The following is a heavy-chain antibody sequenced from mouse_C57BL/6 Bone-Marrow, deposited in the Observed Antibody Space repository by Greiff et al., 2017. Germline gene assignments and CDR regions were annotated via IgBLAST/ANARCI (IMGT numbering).Heavy chain of an antibody. J-gene: IGHJ4*01. Sequence: EVKLMESGGGLVKPGGSLKLSCAASGFTFSDYGMHWVRQAPEKGLEWVAYISSGSSTIYYAAPVKGRFTITRDNAKNTLVLQMTSLRSGDTAMYYCARRGTVVAFYAMDYWGQGTSVTVSS. CDR2: ISSGSSTI. V-gene: IGHV5-17*01. D-gene: IGHD1-1*01. CDR3: ARRGTVVAFYAMDY. CDR1: GFTFSDYG.